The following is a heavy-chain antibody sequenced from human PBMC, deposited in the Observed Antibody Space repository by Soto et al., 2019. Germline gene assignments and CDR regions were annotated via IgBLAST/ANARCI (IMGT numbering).Heavy chain of an antibody. CDR3: AREGDSSCYYLADAFDI. V-gene: IGHV3-30-3*01. Sequence: QVQLVESGGGVVQPGRSLRLSCAASGFTFSSYAMHWVRQAPGKGLEWVAVISYDGSNKYYADSVKGRFTISRDNSKNTLYLQMNSLRAEDTAVYYCAREGDSSCYYLADAFDIWGQGTMVTVSS. J-gene: IGHJ3*02. CDR1: GFTFSSYA. D-gene: IGHD3-22*01. CDR2: ISYDGSNK.